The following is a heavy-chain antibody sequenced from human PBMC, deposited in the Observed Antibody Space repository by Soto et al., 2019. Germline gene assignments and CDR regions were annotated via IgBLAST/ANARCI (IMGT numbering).Heavy chain of an antibody. CDR3: ARVRSSGYYFREIDY. CDR2: IWYDGSNK. CDR1: GFTFSSYG. J-gene: IGHJ4*02. Sequence: QVQLVESGGGVVQPGRSLRLSCAASGFTFSSYGMHWVRQAPGKGLEWVAVIWYDGSNKYYADSVKGRFTISSDNSKNTLYLQMNSLRAEDTAVYYCARVRSSGYYFREIDYWGQGTLVIVSS. D-gene: IGHD3-22*01. V-gene: IGHV3-33*01.